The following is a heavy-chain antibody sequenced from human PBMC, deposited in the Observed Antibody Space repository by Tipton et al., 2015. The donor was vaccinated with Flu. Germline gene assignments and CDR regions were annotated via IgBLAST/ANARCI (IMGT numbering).Heavy chain of an antibody. V-gene: IGHV4-39*07. J-gene: IGHJ6*02. D-gene: IGHD3/OR15-3a*01. CDR2: MYYSGST. Sequence: TLSLTCTISGGSISSSSFYWGWIRQSPGKGLEWIGSMYYSGSTYYNPSLKNRVTISLDTSKNQFSLQLKSVTASDTAVYYCARLKLFALVNHSYYYGLDVWGQGTTVTVS. CDR3: ARLKLFALVNHSYYYGLDV. CDR1: GGSISSSSFY.